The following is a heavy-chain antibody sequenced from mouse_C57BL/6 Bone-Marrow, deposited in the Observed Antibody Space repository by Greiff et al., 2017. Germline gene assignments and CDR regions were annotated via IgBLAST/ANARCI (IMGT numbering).Heavy chain of an antibody. CDR1: GYTFTSYW. CDR2: IHPNSGST. V-gene: IGHV1-64*01. J-gene: IGHJ3*01. Sequence: QVQLQQPGAELVKPGASVKLSCKASGYTFTSYWLHWVKQRPGQGLAWIGMIHPNSGSTNYNEKLKSKATLTVDKSSITAYMQLSSLTSEDSAVYYCARKGYYLFAYWGQGTLVTVSA. CDR3: ARKGYYLFAY. D-gene: IGHD2-12*01.